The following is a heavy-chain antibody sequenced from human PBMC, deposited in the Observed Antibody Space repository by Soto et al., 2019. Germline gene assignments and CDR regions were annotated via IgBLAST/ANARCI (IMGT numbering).Heavy chain of an antibody. Sequence: PGGSVRLSGAASGCTFSDYGRPWVRQAPGKGLEWVSTFSSSGAGTDYAHSVKGRFTISRDNSKNTLYLQMNSLRAEDAAVYYCTKANRYCSGANCFTFDYWGLGTLVTASS. CDR3: TKANRYCSGANCFTFDY. V-gene: IGHV3-23*01. CDR2: FSSSGAGT. D-gene: IGHD2-15*01. J-gene: IGHJ4*02. CDR1: GCTFSDYG.